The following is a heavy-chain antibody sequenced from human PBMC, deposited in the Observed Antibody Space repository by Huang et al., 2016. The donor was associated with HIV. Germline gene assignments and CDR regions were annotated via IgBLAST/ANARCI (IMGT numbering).Heavy chain of an antibody. Sequence: QVQLVQSGSELKKPGASVKVSCKAAGYTFPSYAMKWVRQAPGQGLEWRGWINPNTGNPTYAKGFTGRFGFAVDTSVSTAYLQISSLKAEDTAVYYCARGLFDYWGQGTLVTVSS. V-gene: IGHV7-4-1*02. CDR1: GYTFPSYA. J-gene: IGHJ4*02. CDR2: INPNTGNP. CDR3: ARGLFDY.